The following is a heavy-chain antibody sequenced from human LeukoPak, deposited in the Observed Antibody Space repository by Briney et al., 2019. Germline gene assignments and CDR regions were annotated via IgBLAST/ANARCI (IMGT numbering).Heavy chain of an antibody. CDR1: GFTFSTYW. D-gene: IGHD2-15*01. V-gene: IGHV3-74*01. CDR3: AQGGYLDAFNL. Sequence: GGSLRLSCAASGFTFSTYWMHWVRQAPGKGLVWVSRINSDGSSTNYADSVKGRFTISTDNAKNTLYLLMNSLSAEDTAIYYCAQGGYLDAFNLWGQGTMVTVSS. J-gene: IGHJ3*01. CDR2: INSDGSST.